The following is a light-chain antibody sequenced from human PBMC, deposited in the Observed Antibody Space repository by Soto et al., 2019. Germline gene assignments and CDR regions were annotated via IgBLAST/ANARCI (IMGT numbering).Light chain of an antibody. Sequence: EIVLTQSPATLSLSPGETATLSCRASQSVSNSLAWYQQKPGQTPRLLNYDASNRATGIPARFSGSGSGTDFTLTVSSLEPEDFAVYYCQQRSSWPLTFGRETKVEIK. V-gene: IGKV3-11*01. CDR1: QSVSNS. J-gene: IGKJ4*01. CDR3: QQRSSWPLT. CDR2: DAS.